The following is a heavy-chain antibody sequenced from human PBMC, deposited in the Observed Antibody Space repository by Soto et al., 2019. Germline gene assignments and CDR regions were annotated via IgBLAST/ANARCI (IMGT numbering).Heavy chain of an antibody. CDR2: IHAYIAKT. V-gene: IGHV1-18*01. J-gene: IGHJ4*02. CDR1: GYTFINYG. D-gene: IGHD2-21*02. Sequence: QVQLVQSGGEVKKPGASVKVSCKASGYTFINYGITWVRQAPGQGLEWLAWIHAYIAKTDNAQKVQGRVTMTADTSTSTAYLELRSLTSDDTAVYYCARGDGDTLDDWGQGTVVTVSS. CDR3: ARGDGDTLDD.